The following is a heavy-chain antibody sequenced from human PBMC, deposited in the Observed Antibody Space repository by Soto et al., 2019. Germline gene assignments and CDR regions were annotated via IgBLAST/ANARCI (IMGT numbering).Heavy chain of an antibody. CDR1: GYTFTNYD. CDR3: ARGRPYVVPGAMVDN. V-gene: IGHV1-8*01. J-gene: IGHJ4*02. Sequence: QVQLVQSGAEVKKPGASVKVSCKASGYTFTNYDINWVRQATGQGLEWMGWMNPYSGNTGYGPKFQGRVSMTRNTSINTAYMELSSLTSEDTAVYYGARGRPYVVPGAMVDNWGQGTMVTVSS. CDR2: MNPYSGNT. D-gene: IGHD2-2*01.